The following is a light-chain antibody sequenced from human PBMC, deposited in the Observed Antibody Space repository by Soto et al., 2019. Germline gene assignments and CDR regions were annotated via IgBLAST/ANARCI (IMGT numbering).Light chain of an antibody. CDR3: QHYNSYASM. J-gene: IGKJ1*01. V-gene: IGKV1-5*01. Sequence: GDRVTITCRASQSLGNWLAWYQQKPGKAPKLLIYDASSLESGVPSRFSGSGSGTEFTLTISSLQPDDSATYYCQHYNSYASMFGQGTKVDIK. CDR2: DAS. CDR1: QSLGNW.